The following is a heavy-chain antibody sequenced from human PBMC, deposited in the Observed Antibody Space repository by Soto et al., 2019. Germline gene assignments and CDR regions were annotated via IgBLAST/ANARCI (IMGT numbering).Heavy chain of an antibody. Sequence: SETLSLTCGVSGASIRNGDYSWSWIRQPPGRALEWIGYIYSSGRSDYNPSLKSRVTISIDRSKNKFSLRLTSVTAADEAAYYCARGREGPFFDFWGQGALVTVS. CDR2: IYSSGRS. V-gene: IGHV4-30-2*01. CDR1: GASIRNGDYS. J-gene: IGHJ5*01. CDR3: ARGREGPFFDF.